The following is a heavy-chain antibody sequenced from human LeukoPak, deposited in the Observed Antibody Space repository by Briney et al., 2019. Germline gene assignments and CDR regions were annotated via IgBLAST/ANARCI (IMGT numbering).Heavy chain of an antibody. CDR3: ARESIAARHNWFDP. V-gene: IGHV1-18*01. CDR2: ISAYNGNT. J-gene: IGHJ5*02. D-gene: IGHD6-6*01. Sequence: ASVKVSCKASGYTFTSYGISWVRQAPGQGLEWMGWISAYNGNTNYAQKFQGRVTITADKSTSTAYMELSSLRSEDTAVYYCARESIAARHNWFDPWGQGTLVTVSS. CDR1: GYTFTSYG.